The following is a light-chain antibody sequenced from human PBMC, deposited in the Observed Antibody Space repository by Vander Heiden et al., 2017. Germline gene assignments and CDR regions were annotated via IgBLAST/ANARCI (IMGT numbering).Light chain of an antibody. V-gene: IGKV3-15*01. CDR1: QSVASN. Sequence: EIVMTQPPATLSVSPGGRATLSCRTNQSVASNLAWYQQKPGQAAGLLFYGASTRATGLPGRFSVSGFGTEFTLTISSVQSDDFAIYYCQRCKYWPLTFGGGTKVEIK. CDR3: QRCKYWPLT. CDR2: GAS. J-gene: IGKJ4*01.